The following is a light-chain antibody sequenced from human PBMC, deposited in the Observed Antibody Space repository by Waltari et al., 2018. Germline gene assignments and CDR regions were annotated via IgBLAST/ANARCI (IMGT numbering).Light chain of an antibody. V-gene: IGLV3-19*01. CDR1: SLRSYS. CDR2: GQN. Sequence: SFELTQDPPVSVALGHTVRITCQGASLRSYSASLYQQRPGQAPILVLYGQNNRPSGIPERFSGSNSGNTASLIITGAQAEDEADYYCHSRDTSSTRFFGGGTRLTV. J-gene: IGLJ2*01. CDR3: HSRDTSSTRF.